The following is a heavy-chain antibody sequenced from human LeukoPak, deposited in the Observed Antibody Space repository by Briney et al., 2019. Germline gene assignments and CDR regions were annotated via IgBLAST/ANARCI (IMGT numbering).Heavy chain of an antibody. Sequence: GASVKVSCKASGYTFTSYGISWVRQAPGQGLEWMGWISAYNGNTNYAQNLQGRVTMTTDTSTSTAYMELRSLRSDDTAVYYCARDRVMVDLGYCSGTSCLPPDLFDPWGQGTLVTVSS. CDR1: GYTFTSYG. CDR3: ARDRVMVDLGYCSGTSCLPPDLFDP. CDR2: ISAYNGNT. D-gene: IGHD2-2*01. V-gene: IGHV1-18*01. J-gene: IGHJ5*02.